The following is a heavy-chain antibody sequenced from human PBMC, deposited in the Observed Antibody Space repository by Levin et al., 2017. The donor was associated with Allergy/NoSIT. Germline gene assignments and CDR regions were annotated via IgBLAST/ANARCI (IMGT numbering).Heavy chain of an antibody. CDR1: FFPFFASA. CDR3: TRVLVAAGPRLDY. D-gene: IGHD2-15*01. CDR2: IRSNAHGGTT. J-gene: IGHJ4*02. V-gene: IGHV3-49*03. Sequence: SLLLSFPFSFFPFFASALKWFRQAPGKGLEWIRFIRSNAHGGTTEYAASVKGRFPLSRDDSKNITYLQMNSLKTEDTGVYFCTRVLVAAGPRLDYWGQGTLVTVSS.